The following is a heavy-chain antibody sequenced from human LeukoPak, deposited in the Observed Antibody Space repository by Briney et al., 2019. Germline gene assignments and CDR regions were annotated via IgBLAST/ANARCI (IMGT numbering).Heavy chain of an antibody. CDR2: ISGSGGST. CDR3: ANALIVYAMRGYFDY. Sequence: PGGSLRLSCAASGLTFSSYAMSWVRQAPGKGLEWVSAISGSGGSTYYADSVKGRFTISRDNSKNTLYLQMNSLRAEDTAVYYCANALIVYAMRGYFDYWGQGTLVTVSS. CDR1: GLTFSSYA. D-gene: IGHD2-8*01. V-gene: IGHV3-23*01. J-gene: IGHJ4*02.